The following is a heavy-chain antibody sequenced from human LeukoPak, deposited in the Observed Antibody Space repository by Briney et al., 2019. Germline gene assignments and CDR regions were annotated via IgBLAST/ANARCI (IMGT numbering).Heavy chain of an antibody. Sequence: SETLSLTCTVSGGSISSYYWSWIRQPAGEGLEWIGRIYTSGSTNYNPSLKSRVTKSVDTSKNQFSLKLSSVTAADTAVYYGARERTSDYGDYVNRFDPWGQRTLVTVSS. CDR1: GGSISSYY. V-gene: IGHV4-4*07. CDR2: IYTSGST. D-gene: IGHD4-17*01. CDR3: ARERTSDYGDYVNRFDP. J-gene: IGHJ5*02.